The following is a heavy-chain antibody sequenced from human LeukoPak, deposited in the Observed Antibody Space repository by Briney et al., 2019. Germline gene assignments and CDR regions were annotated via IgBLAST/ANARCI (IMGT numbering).Heavy chain of an antibody. CDR2: IKQDGSEK. CDR3: AREMVIAIPSYYYYYMDV. Sequence: GGSLRLSCAASGLTFSNYWMSWVRQAPGKGLEWVANIKQDGSEKYYVDSVKGRFTISRDNAKNSLYLQMNSLRAEDTAVYYCAREMVIAIPSYYYYYMDVWGKGTTVTVSS. D-gene: IGHD2-21*01. CDR1: GLTFSNYW. J-gene: IGHJ6*03. V-gene: IGHV3-7*01.